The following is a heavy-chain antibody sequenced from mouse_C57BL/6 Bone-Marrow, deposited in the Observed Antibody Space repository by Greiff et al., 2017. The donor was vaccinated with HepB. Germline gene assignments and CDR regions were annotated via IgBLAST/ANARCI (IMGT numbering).Heavy chain of an antibody. CDR3: ARRDYSNSYYFDY. V-gene: IGHV1-20*01. D-gene: IGHD2-5*01. CDR2: INPYNGDT. Sequence: DVQLQESGPELVKPGDSVKISCKASGYSFTGYFMNWVMQSHGKSLEWIGRINPYNGDTFYNQKFKGKATLTVDKSSSTAHMELRSLTSEDSAVYYCARRDYSNSYYFDYWGQGTTLTVSS. J-gene: IGHJ2*01. CDR1: GYSFTGYF.